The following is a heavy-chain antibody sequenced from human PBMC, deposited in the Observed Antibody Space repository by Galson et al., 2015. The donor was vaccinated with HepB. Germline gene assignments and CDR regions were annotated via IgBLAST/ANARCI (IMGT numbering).Heavy chain of an antibody. CDR2: ISSSSSTI. CDR1: GFTFSSYS. CDR3: ARGCSSTTCYTRFLGWFDP. J-gene: IGHJ5*02. D-gene: IGHD2-2*02. Sequence: SLRLSCAASGFTFSSYSMNWVRQAPGKGLEWVSYISSSSSTIYYADSVKGRFTISRDNAKNSLNLQMNSLRDEDTAVYYCARGCSSTTCYTRFLGWFDPWGQGTLVTVSS. V-gene: IGHV3-48*02.